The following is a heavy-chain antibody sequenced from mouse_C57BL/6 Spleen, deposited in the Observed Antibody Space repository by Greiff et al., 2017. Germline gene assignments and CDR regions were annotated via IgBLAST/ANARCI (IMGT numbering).Heavy chain of an antibody. CDR2: IHPNSGST. CDR1: GYTFTSYW. J-gene: IGHJ3*01. D-gene: IGHD1-1*01. Sequence: QVQLQQPGAELVKPGASVKLSCKASGYTFTSYWMHWVKPRPGQGLEWIGMIHPNSGSTNYNEKFKSKATLTVDKSSSTAYMQLSSLTSEDSAVYYCARSPFYGSSYGFAYWGQGTLVTVSA. CDR3: ARSPFYGSSYGFAY. V-gene: IGHV1-64*01.